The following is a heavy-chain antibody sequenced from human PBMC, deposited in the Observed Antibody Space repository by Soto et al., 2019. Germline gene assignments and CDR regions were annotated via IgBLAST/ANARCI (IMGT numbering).Heavy chain of an antibody. Sequence: GGSLRLSCKASGFTFNDYAMSWVRQAPGKGLEWVSTVSGPGDATYYADSVKGRLTISRDNAKNTLYLQMNSLRVEDTAVYFCARGDGDRYDGHGYLGRHWGQGTLVTVSS. CDR3: ARGDGDRYDGHGYLGRH. CDR1: GFTFNDYA. CDR2: VSGPGDAT. J-gene: IGHJ4*02. D-gene: IGHD2-21*01. V-gene: IGHV3-23*01.